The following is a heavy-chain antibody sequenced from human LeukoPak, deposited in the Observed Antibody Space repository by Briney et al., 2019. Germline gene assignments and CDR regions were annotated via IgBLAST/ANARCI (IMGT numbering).Heavy chain of an antibody. CDR1: GVIVSRNF. Sequence: GGSLRLSCAASGVIVSRNFMSWVRQAPGKGLQWVAIMYAGGTTDYSDSVRGRFHISRDSSNNTLSLRINSLRAEDTAVYYCARGSGSGWPLDRWGQGALVTVSS. V-gene: IGHV3-53*01. D-gene: IGHD6-19*01. CDR3: ARGSGSGWPLDR. J-gene: IGHJ5*02. CDR2: MYAGGTT.